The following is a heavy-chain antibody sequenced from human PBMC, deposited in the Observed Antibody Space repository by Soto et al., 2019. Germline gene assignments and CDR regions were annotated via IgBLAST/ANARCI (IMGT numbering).Heavy chain of an antibody. J-gene: IGHJ3*02. Sequence: EVQLVESGGGLVQPGRSLRLSCAASGFTFDDYAMHWVRQAPGKGLEWVSGISWNSGSIGYADSVKGRFTISRDNAKNSLYLQMNSLRAEDTALYYCAKDYYYDSSGYYAFDIWGQGTMVTVSS. D-gene: IGHD3-22*01. CDR2: ISWNSGSI. V-gene: IGHV3-9*01. CDR1: GFTFDDYA. CDR3: AKDYYYDSSGYYAFDI.